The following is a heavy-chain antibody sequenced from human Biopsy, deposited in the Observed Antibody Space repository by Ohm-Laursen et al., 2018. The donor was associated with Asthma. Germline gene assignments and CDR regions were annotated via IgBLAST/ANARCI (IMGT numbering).Heavy chain of an antibody. Sequence: SLRLSCTASGFTFDDYGMSWVRQAPGKGLDWVSGINWNGGSTGYADSVKGRFTISRDNAKNSLYLQMNSLRDEDTAVYYCARDRGYFLAHWGQGTLVTVSS. V-gene: IGHV3-20*04. J-gene: IGHJ4*02. CDR3: ARDRGYFLAH. CDR2: INWNGGST. D-gene: IGHD2/OR15-2a*01. CDR1: GFTFDDYG.